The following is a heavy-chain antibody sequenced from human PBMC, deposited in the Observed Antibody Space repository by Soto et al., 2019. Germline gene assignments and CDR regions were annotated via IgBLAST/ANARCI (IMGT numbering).Heavy chain of an antibody. CDR2: IRAYTGNT. CDR3: ARGTSVETVNY. J-gene: IGHJ4*02. CDR1: GYTSTSYG. Sequence: ASAKVSCKASGYTSTSYGISWVRQSPGQRLEWMGWIRAYTGNTNYAQNHQGRVTMTTDTSTRTAYMELTNLRSDDTAVYYCARGTSVETVNYWGQGTLVTVSS. V-gene: IGHV1-18*01. D-gene: IGHD4-17*01.